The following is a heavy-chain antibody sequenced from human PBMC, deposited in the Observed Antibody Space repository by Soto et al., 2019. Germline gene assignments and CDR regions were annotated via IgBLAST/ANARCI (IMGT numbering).Heavy chain of an antibody. CDR1: GLTFSNYV. D-gene: IGHD2-2*02. V-gene: IGHV3-23*01. CDR3: SKAHSHTL. J-gene: IGHJ4*02. CDR2: ITGGGGNT. Sequence: VQLLESGGNLVQPGGSLRLSCAASGLTFSNYVMNWVRRAPGKGLEGVSLITGGGGNTYYADSVSGRFTISRYNSNSFLDLQMDSLRAEDTALYYCSKAHSHTLWGQGTMVTVSS.